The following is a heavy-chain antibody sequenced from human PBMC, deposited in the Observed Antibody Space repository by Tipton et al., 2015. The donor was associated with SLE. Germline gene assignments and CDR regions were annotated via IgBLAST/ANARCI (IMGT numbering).Heavy chain of an antibody. J-gene: IGHJ5*02. CDR1: GGSISSHY. CDR3: ARVERGTWSYSSSHNWFDP. V-gene: IGHV4-59*11. CDR2: IYYSGST. D-gene: IGHD6-13*01. Sequence: TLSLTCTVSGGSISSHYWSWIRQPPGKGLEWIGSIYYSGSTYQNPSLKSRVTISVDTSKNQFSLKLSSVTAADTAVYYCARVERGTWSYSSSHNWFDPWGQGTLVTVSS.